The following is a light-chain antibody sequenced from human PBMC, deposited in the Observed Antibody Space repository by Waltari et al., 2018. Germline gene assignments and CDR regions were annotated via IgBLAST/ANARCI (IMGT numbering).Light chain of an antibody. J-gene: IGKJ1*01. Sequence: EMVLTQSPGTLSLSPGERATLSCRASQSVSRTLAWYQQKPGQAPRLLIYGASIRATGIPDRFSGSGSGTDFSLTISRLEPEDFAVYYCQHYVRLPVTFGQGTKVEIK. V-gene: IGKV3-20*01. CDR1: QSVSRT. CDR2: GAS. CDR3: QHYVRLPVT.